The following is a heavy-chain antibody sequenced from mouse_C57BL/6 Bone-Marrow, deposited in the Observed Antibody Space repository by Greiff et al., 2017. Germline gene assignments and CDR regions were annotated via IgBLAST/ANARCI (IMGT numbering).Heavy chain of an antibody. V-gene: IGHV5-16*01. Sequence: EVKLMESEGGLVQPGSSMKLSCTASGFTFSDYYMAWVRQVPEKGLEWVANINYDGSSTYYLDSLKSRFIISRDNAKNILYLQRSSLKSEDTATYYCARVRYYGSRDYYAMDYWGQGTSVTVSS. CDR3: ARVRYYGSRDYYAMDY. CDR2: INYDGSST. D-gene: IGHD1-1*01. CDR1: GFTFSDYY. J-gene: IGHJ4*01.